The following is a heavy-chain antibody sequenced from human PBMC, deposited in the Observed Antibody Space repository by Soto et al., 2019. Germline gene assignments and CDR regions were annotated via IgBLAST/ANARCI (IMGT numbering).Heavy chain of an antibody. CDR3: ARDCTNGVCYPSYHYGMDV. CDR1: GDSVSSNSAA. J-gene: IGHJ6*02. V-gene: IGHV6-1*01. CDR2: TYYRSKWYN. D-gene: IGHD2-8*01. Sequence: QVQLQQSGPGLVKPSQTLSVTCAISGDSVSSNSAAWNWIRQSPSRGLEWLGRTYYRSKWYNDYAVSVKSRITINLDTSKNQFSLQLNSVTPEDTAVYYCARDCTNGVCYPSYHYGMDVWGQGTTVTVSS.